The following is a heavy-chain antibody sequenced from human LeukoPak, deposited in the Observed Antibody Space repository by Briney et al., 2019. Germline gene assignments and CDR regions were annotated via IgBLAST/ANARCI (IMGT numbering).Heavy chain of an antibody. V-gene: IGHV1-24*01. CDR1: GYTLTELS. CDR3: ATDRYSSGWLYFDY. J-gene: IGHJ4*02. Sequence: ASVKVSRKVSGYTLTELSMHWVRQAPGKGLEWMGGFDPEDGETIYAQKFQGRVTMTEDTSTDTAYMELSSLRSEDTAVYYCATDRYSSGWLYFDYWGQGTLVTVSS. D-gene: IGHD6-25*01. CDR2: FDPEDGET.